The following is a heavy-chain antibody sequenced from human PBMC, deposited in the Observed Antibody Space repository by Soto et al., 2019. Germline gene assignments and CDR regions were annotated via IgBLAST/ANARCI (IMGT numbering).Heavy chain of an antibody. Sequence: PSETLSLTCTVSGASVSSGAYYWGWVRQRPGRGLEWIGYIYESGYTYYNTSLKSRLTISLDRSNNQFSLGLTSVTAADTAVYYCLRALRHTAMVYPWFDPWCQGTLVT. V-gene: IGHV4-31*03. CDR3: LRALRHTAMVYPWFDP. J-gene: IGHJ5*02. CDR2: IYESGYT. D-gene: IGHD5-18*01. CDR1: GASVSSGAYY.